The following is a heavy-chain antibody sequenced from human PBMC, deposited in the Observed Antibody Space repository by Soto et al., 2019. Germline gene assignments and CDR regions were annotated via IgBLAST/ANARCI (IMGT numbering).Heavy chain of an antibody. D-gene: IGHD2-2*01. V-gene: IGHV4-59*01. CDR2: IYYSGST. Sequence: SETLSLTCTVSGGSISSYYWSWIRQPPGKGLEWIGYIYYSGSTNYNPSLKSRVTISVDTSKNQFSLKLSSVTAADTAVYYCARAPAGGCRRTRCYPYWFDPWGQGTLVTV. CDR1: GGSISSYY. CDR3: ARAPAGGCRRTRCYPYWFDP. J-gene: IGHJ5*02.